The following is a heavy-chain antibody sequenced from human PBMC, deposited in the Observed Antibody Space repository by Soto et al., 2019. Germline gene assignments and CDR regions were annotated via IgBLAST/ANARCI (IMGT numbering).Heavy chain of an antibody. J-gene: IGHJ6*02. D-gene: IGHD3-10*01. Sequence: LSLTCTVSGGFISSSSYYWGWIRQPPGKGLEWIGSIYYSGSTYYNPSLKSRVTISVDTSKNQFSLKLSSVTAADTAVYYCAKGVWFGELWYYYYGMDVWGQGTTVTVSS. CDR3: AKGVWFGELWYYYYGMDV. CDR2: IYYSGST. V-gene: IGHV4-39*01. CDR1: GGFISSSSYY.